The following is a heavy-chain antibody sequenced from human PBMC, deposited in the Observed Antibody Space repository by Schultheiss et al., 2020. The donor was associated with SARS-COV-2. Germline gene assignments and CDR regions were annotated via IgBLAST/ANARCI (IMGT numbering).Heavy chain of an antibody. D-gene: IGHD6-6*01. Sequence: GGSLRLSCAASGFTFSSYAMHWVRQAPGKGLEWVAVIWYDGSNKYYADSVKGRFTISRDNSKNTLYLQMNSLRAEDTAVYYCAKDAGYSSSPSLDYWGQGTLVTVSS. CDR3: AKDAGYSSSPSLDY. J-gene: IGHJ4*02. V-gene: IGHV3-30*01. CDR2: IWYDGSNK. CDR1: GFTFSSYA.